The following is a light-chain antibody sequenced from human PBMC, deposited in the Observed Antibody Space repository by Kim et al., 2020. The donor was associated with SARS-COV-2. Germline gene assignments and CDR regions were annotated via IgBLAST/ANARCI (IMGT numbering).Light chain of an antibody. Sequence: QSALTQPPSASGSPGQSVTISCTGTSSDVGGHNYVSWYQQHPGKAPKLLIYEVSKRPSGVPDRFSGSKSGNTASLTVSGLRAEDEADYYCCTSAGSHTYFFGTGTKVTVL. V-gene: IGLV2-8*01. CDR1: SSDVGGHNY. J-gene: IGLJ1*01. CDR3: CTSAGSHTYF. CDR2: EVS.